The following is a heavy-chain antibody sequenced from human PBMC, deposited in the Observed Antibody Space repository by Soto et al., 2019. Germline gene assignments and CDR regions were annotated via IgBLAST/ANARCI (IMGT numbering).Heavy chain of an antibody. J-gene: IGHJ4*02. CDR3: AKILPGWAPLDF. CDR2: INGDGRST. Sequence: EVQLVESGGGVVQRGASLRLSCAASGFSFSDHWMHWVRQAPGKGLVWVARINGDGRSTNYADSVRGRFIISRDSAQNTVFLQMNSLRVEDTAVYYCAKILPGWAPLDFWGQGSLVTVSS. V-gene: IGHV3-74*01. CDR1: GFSFSDHW.